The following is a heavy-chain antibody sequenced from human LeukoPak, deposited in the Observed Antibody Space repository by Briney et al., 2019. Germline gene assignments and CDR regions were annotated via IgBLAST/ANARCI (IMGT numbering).Heavy chain of an antibody. CDR3: ARGGSSWRKPNDY. CDR2: ISYDGSNK. V-gene: IGHV3-30*03. Sequence: GGSLRLSCAASGFTFSSYSMNWVRQAPGKGLEWVAVISYDGSNKYYADSVKGRFTISRDNSKNTLYLQMNSLRAEDTAVYYCARGGSSWRKPNDYWGQGTLVTVSS. CDR1: GFTFSSYS. J-gene: IGHJ4*02. D-gene: IGHD6-13*01.